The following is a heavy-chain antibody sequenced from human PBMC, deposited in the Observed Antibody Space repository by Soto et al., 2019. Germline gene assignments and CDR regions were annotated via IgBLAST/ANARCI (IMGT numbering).Heavy chain of an antibody. D-gene: IGHD2-8*01. CDR2: ISAYNGNT. CDR3: ARGPFLAYCTNGVCYTPGGWFDP. V-gene: IGHV1-18*01. J-gene: IGHJ5*02. CDR1: GYTFTSYG. Sequence: ASVKVSCKASGYTFTSYGISWVRQAPGQGLEWMGWISAYNGNTNYAQKLQGRVTMTTDTSTSTAYMELRSLRSDDTAVYYCARGPFLAYCTNGVCYTPGGWFDPWGQGTLVTVSS.